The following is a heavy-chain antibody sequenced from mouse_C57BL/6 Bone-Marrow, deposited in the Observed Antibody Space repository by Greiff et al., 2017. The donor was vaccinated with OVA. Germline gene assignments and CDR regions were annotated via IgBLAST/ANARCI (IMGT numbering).Heavy chain of an antibody. D-gene: IGHD2-1*01. CDR1: GFTFSDYG. CDR3: ARHYGNYVWYVDV. V-gene: IGHV5-15*01. Sequence: EVQLVESGGGLVQPGGSLKLSCAASGFTFSDYGLSWVRQASRMGPEWVAFISNLAYIFYYADTVSGRFTISSEYVKNTLYLKRSSLRSEYTAMYYCARHYGNYVWYVDVGGTGNTVTVSS. J-gene: IGHJ1*03. CDR2: ISNLAYIF.